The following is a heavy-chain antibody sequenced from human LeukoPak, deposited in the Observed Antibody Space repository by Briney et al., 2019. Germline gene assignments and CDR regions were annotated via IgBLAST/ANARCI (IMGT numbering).Heavy chain of an antibody. V-gene: IGHV4-30-4*01. Sequence: SQTLSLTCTVSGGSISSGDYYWSWIRQPPGKGLEWIAYMYYSGSTYYNPSLKSRVTMSADTSKNQLSLKLSSVTAADTAVYYYARPYYYDSRIDPWGQGILVTVSS. J-gene: IGHJ5*02. CDR1: GGSISSGDYY. CDR3: ARPYYYDSRIDP. CDR2: MYYSGST. D-gene: IGHD3-22*01.